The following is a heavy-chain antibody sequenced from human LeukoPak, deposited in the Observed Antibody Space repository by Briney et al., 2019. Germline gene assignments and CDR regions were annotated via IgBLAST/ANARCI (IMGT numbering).Heavy chain of an antibody. V-gene: IGHV1-18*01. J-gene: IGHJ3*02. CDR1: GFTFTDFG. CDR2: ISTYDVDT. Sequence: GASVKVSCKASGFTFTDFGVSWVRRAPGQGLEWMGWISTYDVDTKYAQKFQGRVTMTTDTSTSTAYMDLRSLRSDDTAVYYCARGVTARDSYDIWGQGTMLTVSS. D-gene: IGHD2-21*02. CDR3: ARGVTARDSYDI.